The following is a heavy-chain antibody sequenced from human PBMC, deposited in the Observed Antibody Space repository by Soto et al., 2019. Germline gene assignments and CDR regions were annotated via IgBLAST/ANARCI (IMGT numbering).Heavy chain of an antibody. J-gene: IGHJ4*02. CDR1: GFTFTNYA. CDR3: AKDRLINSTGWSVGFDY. D-gene: IGHD6-19*01. Sequence: PGGSLRLSCAASGFTFTNYAMTWVRQAPGKGLEWVSTISDSGGTTYYADSVKGRFTISRDNSKNTLYFQMNSLRAEDTAVYYCAKDRLINSTGWSVGFDYWGQGTLVTVSS. V-gene: IGHV3-23*01. CDR2: ISDSGGTT.